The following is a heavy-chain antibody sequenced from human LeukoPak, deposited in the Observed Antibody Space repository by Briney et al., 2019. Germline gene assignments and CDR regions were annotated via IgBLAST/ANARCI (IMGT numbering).Heavy chain of an antibody. CDR3: ARYRFVVGATDSFDI. CDR1: GGSISSGSYY. Sequence: SETLSLTCTVSGGSISSGSYYWSWIRQPPGKGLEWIGEINHSGSTNYNPSLKSRVTISVDTSKNQFSLKLSSVTAADTAVYYCARYRFVVGATDSFDIWGQGTMVTVSS. V-gene: IGHV4-39*07. CDR2: INHSGST. D-gene: IGHD1-26*01. J-gene: IGHJ3*02.